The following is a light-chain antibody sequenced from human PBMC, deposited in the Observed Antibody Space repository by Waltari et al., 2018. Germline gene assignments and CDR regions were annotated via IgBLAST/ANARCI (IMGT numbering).Light chain of an antibody. CDR1: SRDAGGSNY. CDR2: DVS. J-gene: IGLJ2*01. CDR3: SSYTSSSTVV. Sequence: QSALTQPASVSGSPGQSIPISCTGTSRDAGGSNYASWYQQHPGKAPKLMLYDVSKRPSGVSNRFSGSKSGNTASLTISGLQAEDEADYYCSSYTSSSTVVFGGGTKLTVL. V-gene: IGLV2-14*01.